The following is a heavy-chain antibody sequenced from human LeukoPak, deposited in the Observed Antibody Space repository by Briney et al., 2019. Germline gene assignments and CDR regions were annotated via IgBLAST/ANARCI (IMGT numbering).Heavy chain of an antibody. CDR2: ISSGGSTI. CDR1: GFTFSDYY. J-gene: IGHJ4*02. CDR3: ARDMGIAVAGTFDY. V-gene: IGHV3-11*04. D-gene: IGHD6-19*01. Sequence: MPGGSLRLSCAVSGFTFSDYYMSWIRQAPGKGLEWVSYISSGGSTISHADSVKGRFTISRDNAENSLYLQMNSLRAEDTAVYYCARDMGIAVAGTFDYWGPGSLVTVSS.